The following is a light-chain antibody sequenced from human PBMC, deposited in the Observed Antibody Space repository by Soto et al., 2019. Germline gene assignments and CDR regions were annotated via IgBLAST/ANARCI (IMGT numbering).Light chain of an antibody. CDR3: QQYGKT. CDR2: GAS. CDR1: QSVSSSY. J-gene: IGKJ1*01. V-gene: IGKV3-20*01. Sequence: IVLTQSPGTMTVSPGERPTIFCRASQSVSSSYLAWYQQKPGQAPRLLIYGASSRATGIPDRFSGSGSGTDFTFTISRLEPQDFAVYYCQQYGKTFGQGTKVDI.